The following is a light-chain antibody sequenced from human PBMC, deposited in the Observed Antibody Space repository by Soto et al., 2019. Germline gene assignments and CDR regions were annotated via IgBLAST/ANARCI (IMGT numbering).Light chain of an antibody. V-gene: IGKV1-39*01. J-gene: IGKJ4*01. CDR1: QSISSY. CDR2: AAS. CDR3: QQSYSTPLT. Sequence: DIQMTQSPYSLSASVGDRVTITCRASQSISSYLNWYQQKPGNAPKLLIYAASSLQSGVPSRFSGSGSGTDFTLTISSLQPEDFATYYCQQSYSTPLTFGGGTKVDIK.